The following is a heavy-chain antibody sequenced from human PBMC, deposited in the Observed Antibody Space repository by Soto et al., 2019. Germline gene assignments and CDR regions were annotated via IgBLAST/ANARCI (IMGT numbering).Heavy chain of an antibody. J-gene: IGHJ3*02. Sequence: SETLSLTCTVSGGSVSSGSYYWSWIRQPPGKGLEWIGYIYYSGSTNYNPSLKSRVTISVDTSKNQFSLKLSSVTAADTAVYYCARDSSGYAAFDIWGQGTMVTVSS. D-gene: IGHD3-22*01. CDR1: GGSVSSGSYY. V-gene: IGHV4-61*01. CDR3: ARDSSGYAAFDI. CDR2: IYYSGST.